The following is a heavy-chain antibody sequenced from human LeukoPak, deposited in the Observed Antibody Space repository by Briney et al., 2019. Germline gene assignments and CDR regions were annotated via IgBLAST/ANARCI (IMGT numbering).Heavy chain of an antibody. Sequence: SETLSLTCTVSGGSISSYYRTWIRQPPGKGLEWIGEINHSGSTRYSPSLKSRVTISVDTPKNQFSLKLSSVTAADTAVYYCARATEGYSSSVVYMDVWGKGTTVTVSS. D-gene: IGHD6-6*01. CDR3: ARATEGYSSSVVYMDV. J-gene: IGHJ6*03. CDR1: GGSISSYY. CDR2: INHSGST. V-gene: IGHV4-34*01.